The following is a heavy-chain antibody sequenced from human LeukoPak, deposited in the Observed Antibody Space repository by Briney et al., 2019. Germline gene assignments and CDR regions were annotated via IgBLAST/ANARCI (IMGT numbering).Heavy chain of an antibody. CDR3: AGAYDFWSGYHMQYYMDV. CDR2: IIPIFGTA. D-gene: IGHD3-3*01. V-gene: IGHV1-69*05. J-gene: IGHJ6*03. CDR1: GGTFSSYA. Sequence: SVKVSCKASGGTFSSYAISWVRQATGQGLEWIGEIIPIFGTANYAQKFQGRVTITTDESTSTAYMELSSLRSEDTAVYYCAGAYDFWSGYHMQYYMDVWGKGTTVTVSS.